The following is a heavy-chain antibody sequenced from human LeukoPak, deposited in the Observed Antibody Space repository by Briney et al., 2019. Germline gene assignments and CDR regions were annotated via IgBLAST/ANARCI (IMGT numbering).Heavy chain of an antibody. CDR2: IRYDGNNK. D-gene: IGHD2-15*01. CDR1: GFNFRDYG. V-gene: IGHV3-30*02. CDR3: AKGRYCSGHTCPFY. J-gene: IGHJ4*02. Sequence: ESGGSLRLSCATSGFNFRDYGMHWVRQAPGKGLEWVAFIRYDGNNKYYADSVKGLFTISRDNSKNTLYLQMNSLRVEDTAFYYCAKGRYCSGHTCPFYWGQGTLVTVSS.